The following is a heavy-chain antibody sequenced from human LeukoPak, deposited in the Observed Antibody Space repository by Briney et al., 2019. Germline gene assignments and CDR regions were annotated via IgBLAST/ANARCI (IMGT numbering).Heavy chain of an antibody. CDR1: GFTFSDYA. Sequence: GGSLRLSCAASGFTFSDYALHWVRQAPGKGLEWVAVVSYDGSNIYYADSGKGRFTISRDNSKNTLYLQMNSLRAEDTAVYYCARDPRAYCSSTSCYAFDYWGQGTLVTVSS. D-gene: IGHD2-2*01. CDR3: ARDPRAYCSSTSCYAFDY. V-gene: IGHV3-30*04. J-gene: IGHJ4*02. CDR2: VSYDGSNI.